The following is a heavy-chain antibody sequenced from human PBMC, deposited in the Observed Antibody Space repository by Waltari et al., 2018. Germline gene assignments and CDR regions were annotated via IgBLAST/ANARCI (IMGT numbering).Heavy chain of an antibody. J-gene: IGHJ6*03. CDR1: GGSFSGTY. Sequence: QVQLQQWGAGLLKPSETLSLTCAVYGGSFSGTYWSWIRPPPGKGLWWIGEINHSGSTNYNPSLKSRVTISVDTSKNQFSLKLSSVTAADTAVYYCARSYGLLGITSGPHMDVWGKGTTVTISS. CDR3: ARSYGLLGITSGPHMDV. D-gene: IGHD7-27*01. V-gene: IGHV4-34*01. CDR2: INHSGST.